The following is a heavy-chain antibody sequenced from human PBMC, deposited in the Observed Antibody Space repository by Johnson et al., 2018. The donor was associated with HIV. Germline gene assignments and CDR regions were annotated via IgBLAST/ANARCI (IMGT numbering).Heavy chain of an antibody. J-gene: IGHJ3*02. D-gene: IGHD3-16*01. V-gene: IGHV3-66*01. Sequence: VQLVESGGGLVQPGGSLRLSCAASGFTVGSNYMNWVRQAPGKGLEWVSVIYSGGTTYYADSVKGRFIISRDSSKNTLYLQMDSLRAEDTAVYYCAKSRSPMITFGGADAFDIWGQGTMVTVSS. CDR1: GFTVGSNY. CDR3: AKSRSPMITFGGADAFDI. CDR2: IYSGGTT.